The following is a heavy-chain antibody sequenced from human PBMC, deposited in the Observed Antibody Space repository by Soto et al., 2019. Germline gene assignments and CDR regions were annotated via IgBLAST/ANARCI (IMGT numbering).Heavy chain of an antibody. Sequence: SETLSLTCTVSGGSISSYYWGWIRQPPGKGLEWIGYIYYSGSTNYNPSLKSRVTISVDTSKNQFSLKLSSVTAADTAVYYCARRRAARGYYYYYMDVWGKGTTVTVSS. CDR2: IYYSGST. CDR1: GGSISSYY. CDR3: ARRRAARGYYYYYMDV. J-gene: IGHJ6*03. D-gene: IGHD2-15*01. V-gene: IGHV4-59*01.